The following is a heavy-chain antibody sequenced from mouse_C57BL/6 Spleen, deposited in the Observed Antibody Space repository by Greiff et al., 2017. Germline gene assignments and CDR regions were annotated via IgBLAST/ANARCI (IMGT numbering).Heavy chain of an antibody. CDR1: GFTFSDYG. V-gene: IGHV5-17*01. CDR3: AIITPFGY. D-gene: IGHD1-1*01. CDR2: ISSGSSTI. Sequence: EVQLVESGGGLVKPGGSLKLSCAASGFTFSDYGMHWVRQAPEKGLEWVAYISSGSSTIYYAATVKGRFTISRDNAKKTLFLQMTSRRSEDTAMYYCAIITPFGYWGQGTTLTVSS. J-gene: IGHJ2*01.